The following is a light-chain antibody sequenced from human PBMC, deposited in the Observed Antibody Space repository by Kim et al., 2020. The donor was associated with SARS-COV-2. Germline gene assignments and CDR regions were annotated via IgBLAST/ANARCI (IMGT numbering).Light chain of an antibody. Sequence: GNTVTISCTRSRSSIASNYVQWYQQRPGSSPTTVIYEDNQRPSGVPDRFSGSIDSSSNSASLTISGLKTEDEADYYCQSYDSSNVVFGGGTQLTVL. J-gene: IGLJ2*01. CDR3: QSYDSSNVV. CDR2: EDN. CDR1: RSSIASNY. V-gene: IGLV6-57*01.